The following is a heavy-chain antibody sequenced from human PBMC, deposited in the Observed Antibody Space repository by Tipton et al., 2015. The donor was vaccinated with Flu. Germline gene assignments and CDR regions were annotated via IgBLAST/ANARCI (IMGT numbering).Heavy chain of an antibody. Sequence: TLSLTCTVSSGSIRSTNYFCAWIRQPPGKRLELIGSIYPSGTTYYNPSLKSRVTISVDTSKRQFSLMLRSVTAADTAVYYCARDIFGYGNFDSWGQGTLVTASS. J-gene: IGHJ4*02. CDR1: SGSIRSTNYF. D-gene: IGHD3-3*02. CDR3: ARDIFGYGNFDS. V-gene: IGHV4-39*01. CDR2: IYPSGTT.